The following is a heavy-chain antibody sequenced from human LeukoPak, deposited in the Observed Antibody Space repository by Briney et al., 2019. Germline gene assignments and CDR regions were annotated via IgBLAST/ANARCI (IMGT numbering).Heavy chain of an antibody. D-gene: IGHD2-2*01. Sequence: PSETLSLTCTVSGGSISSYYWSWIRQPPGKGLEWIGYIYYSGSTNYNPSLKSRVTISVDTSKNQFSLKLSSVTAADTAVYYCARLGLGYCSSTSCLASGDYWGQGTLVTVSS. V-gene: IGHV4-59*08. CDR2: IYYSGST. CDR1: GGSISSYY. CDR3: ARLGLGYCSSTSCLASGDY. J-gene: IGHJ4*02.